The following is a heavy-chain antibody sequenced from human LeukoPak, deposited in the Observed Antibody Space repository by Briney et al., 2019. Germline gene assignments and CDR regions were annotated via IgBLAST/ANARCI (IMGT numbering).Heavy chain of an antibody. CDR1: GDSVSTTTSI. CDR3: ARRRHANNGVDV. V-gene: IGHV6-1*01. J-gene: IGHJ6*02. CDR2: TYYRSKWNY. Sequence: SQTLSLTCAISGDSVSTTTSIWNWIRQSPSRGLEWLGRTYYRSKWNYDYADSVKSRITISPDTSENQFSLQLQFVTPEDSAVYYYARRRHANNGVDVWGQGTTVTVSS.